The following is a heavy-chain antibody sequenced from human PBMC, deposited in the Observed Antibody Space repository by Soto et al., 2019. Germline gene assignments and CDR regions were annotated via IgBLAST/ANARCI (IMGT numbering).Heavy chain of an antibody. V-gene: IGHV3-23*01. CDR1: GFTFSSYA. CDR3: AFNSGSGSYYFDY. Sequence: EVQLLESGGGLVQPGGSLRLSCAASGFTFSSYAMWWVRQAPGKGLECVSAISGGGETTYYADSVKGRFTISRDNSKNTLYLRMNSLRAEDTAVYYCAFNSGSGSYYFDYCGQGTLVTVSS. CDR2: ISGGGETT. J-gene: IGHJ4*02. D-gene: IGHD3-10*01.